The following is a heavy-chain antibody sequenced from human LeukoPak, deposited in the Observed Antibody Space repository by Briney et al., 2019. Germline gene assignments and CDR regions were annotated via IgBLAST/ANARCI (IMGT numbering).Heavy chain of an antibody. CDR3: ARGRPPFVD. V-gene: IGHV1-69*04. CDR2: IIPILGIA. Sequence: ASVKVSCKASGDTFSNYEISWVRQAPGQGLEWMGRIIPILGIANYAQKFQGRVTITADKSTSTAYMELSSLRSEDTAVYSCARGRPPFVDWGQGTLVTVSS. J-gene: IGHJ4*02. CDR1: GDTFSNYE.